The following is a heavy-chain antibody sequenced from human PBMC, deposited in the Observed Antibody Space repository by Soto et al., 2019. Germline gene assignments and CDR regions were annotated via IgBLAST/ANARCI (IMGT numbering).Heavy chain of an antibody. CDR2: INPSGGTA. D-gene: IGHD2-8*01. V-gene: IGHV1-46*01. Sequence: GASVKVSCKASGYTFTSYYMHWVRQAPGQGLEWMGIINPSGGTANYAQKFQGRVTITADESTSTAYMELSSLRSEDTAVYYCARDKSEDCTNGVCFNFDYWGQGTLVTVSS. CDR1: GYTFTSYY. J-gene: IGHJ4*02. CDR3: ARDKSEDCTNGVCFNFDY.